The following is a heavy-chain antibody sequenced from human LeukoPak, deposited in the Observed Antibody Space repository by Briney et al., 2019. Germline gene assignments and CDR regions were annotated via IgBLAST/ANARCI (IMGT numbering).Heavy chain of an antibody. CDR2: MNHSGST. J-gene: IGHJ6*02. Sequence: SETLSLTCGVYGGSFSGYYWSWIRQPPGKGLEWIGEMNHSGSTNHSPSLKSRVTISVDTSKNQFSLKLSSVTAADTAVYYCARDRSYSGYDLSYGMDVWGQGTTVTVSS. V-gene: IGHV4-34*01. CDR3: ARDRSYSGYDLSYGMDV. D-gene: IGHD5-12*01. CDR1: GGSFSGYY.